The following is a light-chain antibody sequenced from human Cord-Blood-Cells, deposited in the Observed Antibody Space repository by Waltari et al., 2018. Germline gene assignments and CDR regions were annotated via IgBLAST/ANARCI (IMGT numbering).Light chain of an antibody. CDR2: WAS. V-gene: IGKV4-1*01. CDR3: QQYYSTPFT. CDR1: PSVLYSSNNKIY. Sequence: DIVMTQSPDALAVSLGERATINCKSSPSVLYSSNNKIYLAWYQQKPGQPPKLLIYWASTRESWVPDRFSGSGSGTDFTLTISSLQAEDVAVYYCQQYYSTPFTFGPGTKVDIK. J-gene: IGKJ3*01.